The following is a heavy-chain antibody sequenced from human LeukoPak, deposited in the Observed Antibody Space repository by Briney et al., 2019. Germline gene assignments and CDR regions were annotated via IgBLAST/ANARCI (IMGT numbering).Heavy chain of an antibody. CDR1: GGTFSSYT. CDR3: APQLNTGYSSSWQFDP. CDR2: IIPILGIA. V-gene: IGHV1-69*02. Sequence: SVKVSCKASGGTFSSYTISWVRQAPGQGLEWMGRIIPILGIANYAQKFQGRVTITADKSTSTAYMELSSLRSEDTAVHYCAPQLNTGYSSSWQFDPWGQGTLVTVSS. D-gene: IGHD6-13*01. J-gene: IGHJ5*02.